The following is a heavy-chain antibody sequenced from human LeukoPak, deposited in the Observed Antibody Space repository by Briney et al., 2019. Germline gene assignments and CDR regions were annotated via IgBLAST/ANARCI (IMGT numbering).Heavy chain of an antibody. V-gene: IGHV4-38-2*02. CDR1: GYSISSGYY. CDR3: ARDAQTYYYHSSGYYFEY. D-gene: IGHD3-22*01. J-gene: IGHJ4*02. Sequence: ASETLSLTCAVSGYSISSGYYWGWIRQPPGKGLEWIGSIYHTGSPYYNPSLKSRVTISVDTSKNQFSLKLISVTAADTAVYYCARDAQTYYYHSSGYYFEYWGQGSLVTVSS. CDR2: IYHTGSP.